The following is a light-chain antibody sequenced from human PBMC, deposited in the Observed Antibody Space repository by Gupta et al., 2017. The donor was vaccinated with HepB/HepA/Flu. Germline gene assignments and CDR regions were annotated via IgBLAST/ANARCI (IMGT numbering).Light chain of an antibody. V-gene: IGKV3-11*01. Sequence: EIVLTQSPATLSLSPGERATLSCSASQSISSYLAWYQQKPGQAPRLLIYDSANSATGIPARFSGSGSGSEFTLTIISPEPEDIATYYCHQRWTWPNTFGLGTKVEIK. CDR1: QSISSY. CDR2: DSA. J-gene: IGKJ4*01. CDR3: HQRWTWPNT.